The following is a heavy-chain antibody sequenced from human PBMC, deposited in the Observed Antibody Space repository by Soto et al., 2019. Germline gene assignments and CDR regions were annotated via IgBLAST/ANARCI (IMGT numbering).Heavy chain of an antibody. V-gene: IGHV3-53*01. CDR2: IYSGGST. J-gene: IGHJ4*02. Sequence: GGSLRLSCAASGFTVSSNYMSWVRQAPGKGLEWVSVIYSGGSTYYADSVKGRFTISRDNSKNTLYLQMNSLRAEDTAVYYCARMYYYGSGSYTSRPYFDYWGQGTLVTVSS. CDR3: ARMYYYGSGSYTSRPYFDY. D-gene: IGHD3-10*01. CDR1: GFTVSSNY.